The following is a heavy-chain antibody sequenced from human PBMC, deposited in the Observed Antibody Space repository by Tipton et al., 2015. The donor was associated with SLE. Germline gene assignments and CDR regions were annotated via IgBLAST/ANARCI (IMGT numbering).Heavy chain of an antibody. V-gene: IGHV4-39*07. J-gene: IGHJ1*01. CDR2: IYHSGNT. D-gene: IGHD4-17*01. Sequence: TLSLTCTVSGGSISSSGYYWSWIRQHPGKGLEWIGSIYHSGNTYSNPSLEGRVTISVDTSKNQFSLKLSSVTAADTAVYYCARATVTTGKFQHWGQGTLVTVSS. CDR3: ARATVTTGKFQH. CDR1: GGSISSSGYY.